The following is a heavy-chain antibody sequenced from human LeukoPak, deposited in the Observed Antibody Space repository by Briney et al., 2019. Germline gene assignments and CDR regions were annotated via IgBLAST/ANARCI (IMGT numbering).Heavy chain of an antibody. CDR1: GIALSDHY. CDR2: SRNKVNGYTT. CDR3: ARSRYGSVRYFDN. V-gene: IGHV3-72*01. Sequence: GGSLRLFCAASGIALSDHYMDWVRQVPGKGLEWVGRSRNKVNGYTTEYPASVKGRFTISRDDSNNSLYLQMNSLKTEDTAVYFCARSRYGSVRYFDNWGQGTLVTVSS. J-gene: IGHJ4*02. D-gene: IGHD6-19*01.